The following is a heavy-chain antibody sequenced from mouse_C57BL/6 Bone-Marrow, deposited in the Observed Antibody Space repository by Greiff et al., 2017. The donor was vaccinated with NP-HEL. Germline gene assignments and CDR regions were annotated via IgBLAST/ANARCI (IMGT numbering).Heavy chain of an antibody. CDR2: IYPGNSGT. CDR1: GYTFTSYW. J-gene: IGHJ4*01. D-gene: IGHD1-1*01. Sequence: VQLQQSGTVLARPGASVKMSCKTSGYTFTSYWMHWVKQRPGQGLEWIGAIYPGNSGTSYNQKFKGKAKLTAVTSASTAYMELSSLTNEDSAVYYCTRPYYGSTLRDAMDYWGQGTSVTVSS. CDR3: TRPYYGSTLRDAMDY. V-gene: IGHV1-5*01.